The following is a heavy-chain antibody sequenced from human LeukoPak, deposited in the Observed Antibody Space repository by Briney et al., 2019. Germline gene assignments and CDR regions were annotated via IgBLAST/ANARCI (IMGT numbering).Heavy chain of an antibody. J-gene: IGHJ5*02. D-gene: IGHD3-10*01. V-gene: IGHV4-39*07. CDR1: GGSISSSSYY. CDR2: IYYSGST. CDR3: ARRSNYYGSGSYRSTRFNWFDP. Sequence: SETLSLTCTVSGGSISSSSYYWGWIRQPPGKGLEWIGSIYYSGSTYYNPSLKSRVTISVDTSKNQFSLKLSSVTAADTAVYYCARRSNYYGSGSYRSTRFNWFDPWGQGTLVTVSS.